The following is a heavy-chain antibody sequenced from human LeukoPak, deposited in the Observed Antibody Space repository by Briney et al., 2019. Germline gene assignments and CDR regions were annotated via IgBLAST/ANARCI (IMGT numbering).Heavy chain of an antibody. CDR2: ISGSGGIT. D-gene: IGHD6-19*01. CDR1: GFTVSSYA. CDR3: AKTQYSSGWYNWFDP. V-gene: IGHV3-23*01. Sequence: GGSLRLSCAASGFTVSSYAMSWVRQAPGKGREWVSAISGSGGITYYAASVKGRFTISRDNSKNTLYRQMNSLRAEDTAVYYCAKTQYSSGWYNWFDPWGQGTLVTVSS. J-gene: IGHJ5*02.